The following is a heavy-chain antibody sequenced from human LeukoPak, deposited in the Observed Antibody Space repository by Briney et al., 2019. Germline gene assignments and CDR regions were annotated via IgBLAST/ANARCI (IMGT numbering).Heavy chain of an antibody. CDR3: ARAGDSGSYYPRSHFDY. D-gene: IGHD1-26*01. V-gene: IGHV3-30-3*01. CDR1: GFTFSSYA. J-gene: IGHJ4*02. Sequence: PGGSLRLSCAASGFTFSSYAMHWVRQAPGKGLEWVAVLSYDGSNKYYADSVKGRFTISRDNSKNTLYLQMNSLRAEDTAVYYCARAGDSGSYYPRSHFDYWGQGTLVTVSS. CDR2: LSYDGSNK.